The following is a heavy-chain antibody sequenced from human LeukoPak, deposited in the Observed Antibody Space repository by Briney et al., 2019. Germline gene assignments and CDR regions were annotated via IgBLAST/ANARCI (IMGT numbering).Heavy chain of an antibody. CDR3: ARDLTLYSSSSDNRPTDDY. V-gene: IGHV1-69*13. D-gene: IGHD6-6*01. CDR2: IIPIFGTA. J-gene: IGHJ4*02. CDR1: GGTFSSNA. Sequence: SVKVSCKXSGGTFSSNAISWVRQAPGQGLEWMGRIIPIFGTANYAQKFQGRVTITADESTSTAYMELSSLRSEDTAVYYCARDLTLYSSSSDNRPTDDYWGQGTLVTVSS.